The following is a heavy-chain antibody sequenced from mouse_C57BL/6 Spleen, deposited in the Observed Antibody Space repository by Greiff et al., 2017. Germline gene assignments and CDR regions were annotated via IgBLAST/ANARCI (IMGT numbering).Heavy chain of an antibody. V-gene: IGHV3-6*01. CDR3: AREDYDYFDN. D-gene: IGHD2-4*01. CDR2: ISYDGSN. Sequence: EVQLVESGPGLVKPSQSLSLTCSVTGYSITSGYYWNWIRQFPGNKLEWMGYISYDGSNNYNPSLKNRISINRDTSKNQFFLKLNSVTTEDTATYYCAREDYDYFDNWGQGTTLTVSS. J-gene: IGHJ2*01. CDR1: GYSITSGYY.